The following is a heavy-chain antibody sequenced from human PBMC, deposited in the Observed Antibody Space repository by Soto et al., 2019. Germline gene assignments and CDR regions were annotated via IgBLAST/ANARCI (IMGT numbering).Heavy chain of an antibody. CDR2: IGADGDT. V-gene: IGHV3-13*01. J-gene: IGHJ6*02. Sequence: EVQLVESGGGLVQTGGSLRLSCEGSGFSFSSNDMHWVRQAAGKRLEWVAAIGADGDTYYSDSVKGRLTISRENTKNSLYLQMNSLRTGDTGVYHCAKARLYYYYGMDVWGQGTMVTVSS. CDR3: AKARLYYYYGMDV. CDR1: GFSFSSND.